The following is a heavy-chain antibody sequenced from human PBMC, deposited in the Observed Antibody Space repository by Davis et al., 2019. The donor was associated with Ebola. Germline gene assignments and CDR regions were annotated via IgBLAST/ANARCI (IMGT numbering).Heavy chain of an antibody. V-gene: IGHV3-23*01. J-gene: IGHJ4*02. Sequence: GESLKISCVASGFTFSNYDMSWVRHVPGKGLEWVSTISASEGHTHYSDSVRGRFTISRDNSKNTLYLQMNSLRAEDTATYYCARYCHYTDCSYFDCWGQGTMVAVSS. CDR2: ISASEGHT. CDR1: GFTFSNYD. CDR3: ARYCHYTDCSYFDC. D-gene: IGHD2-15*01.